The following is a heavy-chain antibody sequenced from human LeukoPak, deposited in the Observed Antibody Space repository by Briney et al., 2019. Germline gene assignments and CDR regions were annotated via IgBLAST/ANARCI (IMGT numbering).Heavy chain of an antibody. Sequence: GESLKISFKGSGYSFTSYWIGWVRQMPGKGLEWMGIIYPGDSDTRYSPSFQGQVTISADKSISTAYLQWSSLTASDTAMYYCARLHLSSSSWWFDPWGQGTLVTVSS. J-gene: IGHJ5*02. D-gene: IGHD6-6*01. CDR3: ARLHLSSSSWWFDP. CDR1: GYSFTSYW. V-gene: IGHV5-51*01. CDR2: IYPGDSDT.